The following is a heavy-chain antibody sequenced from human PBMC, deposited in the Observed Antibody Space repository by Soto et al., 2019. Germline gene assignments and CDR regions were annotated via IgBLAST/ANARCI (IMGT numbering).Heavy chain of an antibody. D-gene: IGHD2-2*02. J-gene: IGHJ6*02. V-gene: IGHV1-18*01. Sequence: ASVKVSCKASGYTFTSYGISWVRQAPGQGLEWMGWISAYNGNTNYAQKLQGRVTMTTDTSTSTAYMELRSLRSDDTAVYYCARDRRYCSSTSCNNIKAYYYYGMDVWGQGTTVTVSS. CDR3: ARDRRYCSSTSCNNIKAYYYYGMDV. CDR1: GYTFTSYG. CDR2: ISAYNGNT.